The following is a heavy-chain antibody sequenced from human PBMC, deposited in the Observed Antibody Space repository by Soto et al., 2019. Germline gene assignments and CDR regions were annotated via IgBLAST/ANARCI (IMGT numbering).Heavy chain of an antibody. CDR1: GGSFSGYY. CDR3: ARGHGTVGYLSDDLDV. V-gene: IGHV4-34*01. Sequence: ETLSLTCAVYGGSFSGYYWSWIRQPPGKGLEWIGEINHSGSTNYNPSLKSRVTISVDTSKNQFSLKLSSVTAADTAVYYCARGHGTVGYLSDDLDVWGKGTTVTVSS. D-gene: IGHD1-1*01. CDR2: INHSGST. J-gene: IGHJ6*04.